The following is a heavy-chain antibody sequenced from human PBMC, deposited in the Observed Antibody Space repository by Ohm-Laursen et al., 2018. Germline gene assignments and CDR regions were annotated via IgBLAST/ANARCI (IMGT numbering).Heavy chain of an antibody. D-gene: IGHD3-22*01. V-gene: IGHV3-23*01. CDR2: ISGSGGST. J-gene: IGHJ4*02. CDR1: GFAFSSYA. Sequence: SLRLSCTASGFAFSSYAMNWVRQAPGKGLEWVSAISGSGGSTYYADSVKDRFTISRDNSKNTLYLQMNSLRAEDTAVYYCAKGRDYYDSSGYQYWGQGTLVTVSS. CDR3: AKGRDYYDSSGYQY.